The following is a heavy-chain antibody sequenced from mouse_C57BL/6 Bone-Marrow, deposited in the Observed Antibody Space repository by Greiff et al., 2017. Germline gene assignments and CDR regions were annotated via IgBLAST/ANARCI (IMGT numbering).Heavy chain of an antibody. CDR2: ISSGGSYT. Sequence: DVKLVESGGDLVKPGGSLKLSCAASGFTFRSYGMSWVRQTPDKRLAWVATISSGGSYTYYPDSVKGRFTISRDNAKNTLYLQMSSLKSEDTAMYYCASLYGNYPAYWGQGTLVTVSA. J-gene: IGHJ3*01. CDR1: GFTFRSYG. CDR3: ASLYGNYPAY. V-gene: IGHV5-6*02. D-gene: IGHD2-1*01.